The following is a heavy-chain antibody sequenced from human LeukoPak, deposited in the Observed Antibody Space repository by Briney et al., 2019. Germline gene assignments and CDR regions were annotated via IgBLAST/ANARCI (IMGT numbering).Heavy chain of an antibody. CDR2: ISAYNGNT. D-gene: IGHD5-18*01. V-gene: IGHV1-18*01. J-gene: IGHJ6*03. CDR3: PRSGYSYGEPDYYYYMDV. CDR1: GYTLTSDG. Sequence: ASVKVSCKASGYTLTSDGISWVRQAPGQGLEWMGWISAYNGNTNYAQKLKGRVTMTTDASTSTGYMELRSLRSDDTAVYYCPRSGYSYGEPDYYYYMDVWGKGTTVTVSS.